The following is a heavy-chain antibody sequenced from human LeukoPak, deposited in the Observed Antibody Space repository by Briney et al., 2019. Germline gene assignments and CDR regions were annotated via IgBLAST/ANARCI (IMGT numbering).Heavy chain of an antibody. V-gene: IGHV4-31*11. CDR3: ARVPLRVNYYFDY. D-gene: IGHD3-16*01. Sequence: TLSLTCAVYGGSFSGYYWSWIRQHPGKGLEWIGYIYYSGSTYYNPSLKSRVTISVDTSKNQFSLKLSSVTAADTAVYYCARVPLRVNYYFDYWGQGTLVTVSS. CDR2: IYYSGST. CDR1: GGSFSGYY. J-gene: IGHJ4*02.